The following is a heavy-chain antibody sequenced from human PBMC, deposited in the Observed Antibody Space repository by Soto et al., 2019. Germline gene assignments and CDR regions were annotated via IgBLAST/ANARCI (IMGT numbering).Heavy chain of an antibody. Sequence: QVQLVQSGAEVKKPGASVKVSCKASGYTFTGYGISWVRQAPGQGLEWMGWISAYNGNTNYAQKLQGRVTMTTDTSMSTAYMELRSLRSDDTAVYYCARETGIAAAGYYYYGMDVWGQGTTVTVSS. D-gene: IGHD6-13*01. CDR2: ISAYNGNT. V-gene: IGHV1-18*01. CDR3: ARETGIAAAGYYYYGMDV. J-gene: IGHJ6*02. CDR1: GYTFTGYG.